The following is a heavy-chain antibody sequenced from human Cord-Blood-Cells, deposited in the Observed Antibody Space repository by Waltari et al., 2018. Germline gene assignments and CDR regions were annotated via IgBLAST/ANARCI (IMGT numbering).Heavy chain of an antibody. Sequence: QLQLQESGPGLVKPSETLSLTCTVSGGSISSSSYYWGWIRQPPGKGLEWIGSIYYSGSTYYNPSLKRRVTISVDTSKNQFSLKLSSVTAADTAVYYCAAGMAAAGTRWFDPWGQGTLVTVSS. V-gene: IGHV4-39*01. CDR1: GGSISSSSYY. D-gene: IGHD6-13*01. CDR2: IYYSGST. CDR3: AAGMAAAGTRWFDP. J-gene: IGHJ5*02.